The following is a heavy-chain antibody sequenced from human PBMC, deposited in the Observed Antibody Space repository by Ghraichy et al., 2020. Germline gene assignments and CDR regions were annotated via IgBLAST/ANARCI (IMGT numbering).Heavy chain of an antibody. CDR3: AKDIVLVPAGYYGMAV. CDR2: ITWDGATT. V-gene: IGHV3-43*02. Sequence: GGSLRLSCAASGFTFDDYAMHWVRQAPGKGLEWVSLITWDGATTSYADSVKGRFTISRDNNKNSLPLQMNSLRTEDTALYYCAKDIVLVPAGYYGMAVWGQGT. D-gene: IGHD2-2*01. CDR1: GFTFDDYA. J-gene: IGHJ6*02.